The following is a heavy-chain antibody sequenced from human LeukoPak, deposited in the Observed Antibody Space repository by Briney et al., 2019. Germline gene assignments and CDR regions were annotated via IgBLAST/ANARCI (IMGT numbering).Heavy chain of an antibody. CDR1: GYTLTNYG. Sequence: ASVKVSCKASGYTLTNYGISWVRQAPGQGLEWMGWISAYSGNTNYAQKVQGRVTMTTETSTSTAYMELRSLRTDDTAVYYCARGGPYYYERSDHYHCDYWGQGTLVTVSS. D-gene: IGHD3-22*01. J-gene: IGHJ4*02. CDR2: ISAYSGNT. CDR3: ARGGPYYYERSDHYHCDY. V-gene: IGHV1-18*01.